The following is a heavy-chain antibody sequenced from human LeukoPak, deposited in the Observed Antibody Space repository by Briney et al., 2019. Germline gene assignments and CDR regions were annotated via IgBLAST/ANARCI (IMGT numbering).Heavy chain of an antibody. V-gene: IGHV3-11*04. CDR2: MSSTGNTI. D-gene: IGHD2/OR15-2a*01. Sequence: PGGSLRLSCAASGFTLRDYYMSWIRQAPGKGLEWISYMSSTGNTIYYAESVKGRFTVSRDSANNSMSLQMTSLRAEDSAVYYCARSSSYFTYFDLWGRVTLVTVSS. J-gene: IGHJ2*01. CDR1: GFTLRDYY. CDR3: ARSSSYFTYFDL.